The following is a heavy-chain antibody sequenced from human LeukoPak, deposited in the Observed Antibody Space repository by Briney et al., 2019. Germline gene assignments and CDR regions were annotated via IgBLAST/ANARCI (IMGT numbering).Heavy chain of an antibody. CDR3: ARDLVPAARASAFDY. Sequence: PGRSLRLSCAASGFTFSSYGMHWVRQAPGKGLEWVAVIWYDGSNKYYADSVKGRYTISRDNPKNTLYLQMNSLRAEDTAVYYCARDLVPAARASAFDYWGQGILVTVSS. CDR1: GFTFSSYG. CDR2: IWYDGSNK. D-gene: IGHD2-2*01. J-gene: IGHJ4*02. V-gene: IGHV3-33*01.